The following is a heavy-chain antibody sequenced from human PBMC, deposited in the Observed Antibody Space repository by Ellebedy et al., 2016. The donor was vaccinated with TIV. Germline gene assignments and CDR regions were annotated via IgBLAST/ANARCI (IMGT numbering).Heavy chain of an antibody. CDR3: ARDYGLGAFDI. V-gene: IGHV1-2*02. J-gene: IGHJ3*02. CDR1: GYTFTGYY. CDR2: INPNSGGT. Sequence: ASVKVSXXASGYTFTGYYMHWVRQAPGQGLEWMGWINPNSGGTNYAQKFQGRVTMTRDTSISTAYMELSRLRSDDTAVYYCARDYGLGAFDIWGQGTMVTVSS. D-gene: IGHD3-10*01.